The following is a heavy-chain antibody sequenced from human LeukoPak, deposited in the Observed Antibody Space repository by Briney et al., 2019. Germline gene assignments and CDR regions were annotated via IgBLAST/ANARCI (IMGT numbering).Heavy chain of an antibody. CDR2: MNPNSGNT. Sequence: ASVKVSCKASGYTFTSYDINWVRQATGQGLEWMGWMNPNSGNTGYAQKFQGRVTMTRNTSISTAYMELSSLRSEDTAVYYCARMGWLRPRFDYWGQGTLVTVSS. V-gene: IGHV1-8*01. CDR1: GYTFTSYD. D-gene: IGHD5-12*01. CDR3: ARMGWLRPRFDY. J-gene: IGHJ4*02.